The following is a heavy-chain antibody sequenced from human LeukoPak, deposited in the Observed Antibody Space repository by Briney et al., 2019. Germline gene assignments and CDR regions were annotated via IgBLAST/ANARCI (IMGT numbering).Heavy chain of an antibody. CDR1: GGSISSSSYY. J-gene: IGHJ3*02. CDR3: ARGGSGTGAFDI. V-gene: IGHV4-39*07. CDR2: IYYSGST. D-gene: IGHD3-10*01. Sequence: SETLSLTCTVSGGSISSSSYYWGWIRQPPGKGLEWIGSIYYSGSTYYNPSLKSRVTISVDKSKNQFSLKLSSVTAADTAVYYCARGGSGTGAFDIWGQGTMVTVSS.